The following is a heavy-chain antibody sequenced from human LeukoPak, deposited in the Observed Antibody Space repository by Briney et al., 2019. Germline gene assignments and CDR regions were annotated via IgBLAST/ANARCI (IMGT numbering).Heavy chain of an antibody. CDR1: GFTLSSYG. D-gene: IGHD3-22*01. CDR2: ISYDGSNK. J-gene: IGHJ4*02. Sequence: GGSLRLSCAASGFTLSSYGVHWVRQAPGKGLEWVAVISYDGSNKYYADSVKGRFTISRDNSKNTLYLQMNSLRAEDTAVYYCAKLRGEDYYDSSAHDYWGQGTLVTVSS. V-gene: IGHV3-30*18. CDR3: AKLRGEDYYDSSAHDY.